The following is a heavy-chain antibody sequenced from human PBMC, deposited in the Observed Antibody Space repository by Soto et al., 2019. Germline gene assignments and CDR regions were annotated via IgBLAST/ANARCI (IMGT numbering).Heavy chain of an antibody. CDR2: ISSTTNYI. CDR3: ARESEDLTSNFDY. J-gene: IGHJ4*02. CDR1: GFTFTRYS. V-gene: IGHV3-21*06. Sequence: PGGSLRLSCAASGFTFTRYSMNWVRQAPGKGLEWVSSISSTTNYIYYGDSMKGRFTISRDSAKNSLYLEMNSLRAEDTAVYYCARESEDLTSNFDYWGQGTLVTVPQ.